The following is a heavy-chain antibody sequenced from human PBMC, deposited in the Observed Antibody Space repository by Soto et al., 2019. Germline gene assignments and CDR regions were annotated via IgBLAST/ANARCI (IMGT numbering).Heavy chain of an antibody. CDR2: IYYTGSA. J-gene: IGHJ5*02. D-gene: IGHD4-17*01. CDR3: AKDPSPQPTTVITPGWFDP. V-gene: IGHV4-31*03. Sequence: SETLSLTCTVSGGSNRTGGYYWTWIRQRPGEGLEWIGYIYYTGSAYYNPSLKSRVAISVDMSKNQFSLKLNSVTAADTAVYYCAKDPSPQPTTVITPGWFDPWGQGILVTVSS. CDR1: GGSNRTGGYY.